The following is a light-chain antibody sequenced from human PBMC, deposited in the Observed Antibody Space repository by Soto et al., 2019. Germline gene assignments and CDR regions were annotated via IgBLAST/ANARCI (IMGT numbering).Light chain of an antibody. CDR1: SSNIGAGYD. CDR3: QSYDSSLSGHVV. CDR2: GNS. J-gene: IGLJ2*01. V-gene: IGLV1-40*01. Sequence: QSVLTQPPSVSGAPGQRVTISCTESSSNIGAGYDVHWYQQLPGTAPKLLIYGNSNRPSGVPDRFSGSKSGTSASLAITGLQAEDEADYYCQSYDSSLSGHVVFGGGTQLTVL.